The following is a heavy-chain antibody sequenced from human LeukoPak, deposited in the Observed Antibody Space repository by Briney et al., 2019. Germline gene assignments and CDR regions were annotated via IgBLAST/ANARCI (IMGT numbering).Heavy chain of an antibody. CDR1: GYTFTRYY. CDR2: INPSGTGT. CDR3: ARDGDDARDY. J-gene: IGHJ4*02. Sequence: ASVKVSCKASGYTFTRYYMHWVRQAPGQGLEWVGMINPSGTGTSYAQKFQGRVTTTRDTSTGTLYMELSSLRSEDTAVYYCARDGDDARDYWGQGTLVTVAS. V-gene: IGHV1-46*01. D-gene: IGHD4-17*01.